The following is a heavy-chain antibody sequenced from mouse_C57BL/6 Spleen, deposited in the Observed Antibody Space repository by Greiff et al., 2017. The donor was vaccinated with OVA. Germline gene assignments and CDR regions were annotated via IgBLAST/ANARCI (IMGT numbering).Heavy chain of an antibody. D-gene: IGHD2-5*01. Sequence: VQLQESGPELVKPGASVKISCKASGYAFSSSWMNWVKQRPGKGLEWIGRIYPGDGDTNYNGKFKGKATLTADKSSSTAYMQLSSLTSEDSAVYFCARGRYSKGAMDYWGQGTSVTVSS. V-gene: IGHV1-82*01. CDR1: GYAFSSSW. CDR2: IYPGDGDT. CDR3: ARGRYSKGAMDY. J-gene: IGHJ4*01.